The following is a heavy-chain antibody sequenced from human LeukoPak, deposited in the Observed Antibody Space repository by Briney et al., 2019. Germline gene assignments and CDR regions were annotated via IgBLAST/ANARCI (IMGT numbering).Heavy chain of an antibody. CDR2: IYSGGTT. J-gene: IGHJ4*02. V-gene: IGHV3-53*01. D-gene: IGHD4-17*01. CDR1: GFTFSSYA. CDR3: ARALTVTTVFDY. Sequence: GGSLRLSCAASGFTFSSYAMSWVRQAPGKGLEWVSIIYSGGTTYYADSVKGRFTISRDNSENTLYLQMNSLRAEDTAVYYCARALTVTTVFDYWGQGTLVTVSS.